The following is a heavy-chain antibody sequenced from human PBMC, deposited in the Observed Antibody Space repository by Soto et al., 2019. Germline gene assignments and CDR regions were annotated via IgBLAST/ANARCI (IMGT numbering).Heavy chain of an antibody. CDR2: INTGNAGT. Sequence: ASVKVSCKAAGYTFASYALHWLRQAPGQRLEWMGWINTGNAGTQYSQKFQDRITITRDTSASTAYMELGSLTSEDTAIYYCARDDKYDTTGLDYWGQGTLVTSPQ. V-gene: IGHV1-3*04. CDR1: GYTFASYA. CDR3: ARDDKYDTTGLDY. J-gene: IGHJ4*02. D-gene: IGHD3-22*01.